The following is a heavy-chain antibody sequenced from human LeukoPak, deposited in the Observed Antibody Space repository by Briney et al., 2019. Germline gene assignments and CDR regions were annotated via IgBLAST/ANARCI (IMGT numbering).Heavy chain of an antibody. J-gene: IGHJ2*01. CDR3: ARLKDFTGKEYYFFDL. D-gene: IGHD2/OR15-2a*01. Sequence: SGTLSLTCTMSGDSISNSMLWSWVRQPPGKGLEWVGEKYRSGATNYNPYLKSRVTISTDNSKNQVSLELNSVTAADTAVYFCARLKDFTGKEYYFFDLWGRGTLVTVSS. V-gene: IGHV4-4*02. CDR1: GDSISNSML. CDR2: KYRSGAT.